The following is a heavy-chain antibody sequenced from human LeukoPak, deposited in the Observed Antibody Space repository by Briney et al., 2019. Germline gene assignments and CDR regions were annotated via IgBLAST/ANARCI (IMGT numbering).Heavy chain of an antibody. D-gene: IGHD3-22*01. Sequence: GGSLRLSCAASGFSFRNYAMSWVRQAPGKGLEWVSGITGSGGATYYADSVKGRFTISRDNSKNTLYLQMNSLRAEDTAVYYCAKDIDSSGYYPEFDYWGQGTLVTISS. J-gene: IGHJ4*02. CDR2: ITGSGGAT. V-gene: IGHV3-23*01. CDR3: AKDIDSSGYYPEFDY. CDR1: GFSFRNYA.